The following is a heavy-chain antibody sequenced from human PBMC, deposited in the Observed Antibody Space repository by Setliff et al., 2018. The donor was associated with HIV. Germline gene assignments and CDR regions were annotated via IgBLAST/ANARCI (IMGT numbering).Heavy chain of an antibody. Sequence: PSETLSLTCTVSGGSISSHYWSWIRQPPGKGLEWIGSIYYSGSTNYNPSLKSRVTISVDTSKNQFSLKLSSVTAADTAVYYCARDQYYNFWSGYSYYYYGMDVWGQGTTVTVSS. V-gene: IGHV4-59*11. CDR3: ARDQYYNFWSGYSYYYYGMDV. CDR2: IYYSGST. J-gene: IGHJ6*02. CDR1: GGSISSHY. D-gene: IGHD3-3*01.